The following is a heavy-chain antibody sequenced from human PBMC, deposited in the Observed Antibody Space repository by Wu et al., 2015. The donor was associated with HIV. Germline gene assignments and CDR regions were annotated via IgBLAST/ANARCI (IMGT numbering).Heavy chain of an antibody. CDR3: ATLTQFDY. D-gene: IGHD4/OR15-4a*01. Sequence: QVQLVQSGTEVKKPGASVKVSCKASGYTFSNYGISWVRQAPGQGLEWMGWISPYNDNTNYAQKVQGRVTMTTDTSTSTVYMELSSLRSEDTAVYYCATLTQFDYWGQGTLVTVSS. J-gene: IGHJ4*02. CDR1: GYTFSNYG. CDR2: ISPYNDNT. V-gene: IGHV1-18*01.